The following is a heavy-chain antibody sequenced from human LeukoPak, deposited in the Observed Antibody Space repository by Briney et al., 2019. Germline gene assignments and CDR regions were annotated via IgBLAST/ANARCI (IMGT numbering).Heavy chain of an antibody. Sequence: SESLSLTCTVAGGSISSYYWSWIRQPAGKGLEWLGRIYTSGSTNYNPSLKSRVTISVDKSKNQFSLKLSSVTAADTAVYYCARVGGYSYGLDAFDIWGQGTMVTVSS. CDR2: IYTSGST. CDR3: ARVGGYSYGLDAFDI. J-gene: IGHJ3*02. CDR1: GGSISSYY. D-gene: IGHD5-18*01. V-gene: IGHV4-4*07.